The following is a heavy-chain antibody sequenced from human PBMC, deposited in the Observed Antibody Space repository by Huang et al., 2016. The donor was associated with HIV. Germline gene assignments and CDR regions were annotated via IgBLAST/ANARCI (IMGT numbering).Heavy chain of an antibody. J-gene: IGHJ4*02. CDR3: ARLVVRGVKDN. CDR2: MKNSSSTI. CDR1: GFTFSRFN. D-gene: IGHD3-10*01. V-gene: IGHV3-48*01. Sequence: EVQLVESGGGLVQPGGSLRLPCTASGFTFSRFNMNWVRQAQGKGMEWVSYMKNSSSTIYDADSGKGRFTISRDNVKNSLYLQMHSLRAEDTAVYYCARLVVRGVKDNWGQGTLVTVSS.